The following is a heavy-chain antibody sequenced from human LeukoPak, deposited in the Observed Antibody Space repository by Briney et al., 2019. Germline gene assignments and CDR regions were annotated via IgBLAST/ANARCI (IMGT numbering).Heavy chain of an antibody. D-gene: IGHD2/OR15-2a*01. CDR1: GGSFSGYY. CDR3: ARRRRTTFFFNWFGP. V-gene: IGHV4-34*01. CDR2: INHSGST. J-gene: IGHJ5*02. Sequence: SETLSLTCAVYGGSFSGYYWSWIRQPPGKGLEWIGEINHSGSTNYNPSLKSRVTISVDTSKNQFSLKLSSVTAADTAVYYCARRRRTTFFFNWFGPWGQGTLVTVSS.